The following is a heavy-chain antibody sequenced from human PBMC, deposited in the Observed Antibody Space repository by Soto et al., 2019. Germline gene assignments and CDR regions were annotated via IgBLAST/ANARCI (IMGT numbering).Heavy chain of an antibody. CDR2: IYYSGST. Sequence: SETLSLTCTVSGGSVSSGSYYWSWIRQPPGKGLEWIGYIYYSGSTNYNPSLKSRVTISVDTPKNQFSLKLSSVTAADTAVYYCAREASTDQRQDCYGMDVWGQGTTVT. V-gene: IGHV4-61*01. CDR1: GGSVSSGSYY. J-gene: IGHJ6*02. CDR3: AREASTDQRQDCYGMDV.